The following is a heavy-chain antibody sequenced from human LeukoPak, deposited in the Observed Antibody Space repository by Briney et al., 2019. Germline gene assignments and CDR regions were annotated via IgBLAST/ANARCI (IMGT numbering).Heavy chain of an antibody. Sequence: PQTLSLTCNVSGGSISSGGYYWSWIRQHPGKGLEWIGYIYYSGSTYYNPSLKSRVTISVDTSKNQFSLKLSSVTAADTAVYYCARGYGSGSYYSYWGQGTLVTVSS. V-gene: IGHV4-31*03. J-gene: IGHJ4*02. D-gene: IGHD3-10*01. CDR3: ARGYGSGSYYSY. CDR1: GGSISSGGYY. CDR2: IYYSGST.